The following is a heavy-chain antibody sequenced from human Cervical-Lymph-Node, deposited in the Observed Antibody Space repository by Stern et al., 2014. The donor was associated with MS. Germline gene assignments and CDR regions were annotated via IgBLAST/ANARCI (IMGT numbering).Heavy chain of an antibody. CDR1: GDTFATYP. J-gene: IGHJ1*01. V-gene: IGHV1-46*03. Sequence: DQLVESGAEVKKPGASVKVSCKASGDTFATYPIHWLRQAPGQGPVWMGIVNPTAGRTTYAQTFKGRVTMTRDTSTRTVYMELRSLRPEDTAMYFCANPLPYANWGQGTRVTVSS. D-gene: IGHD4-17*01. CDR2: VNPTAGRT. CDR3: ANPLPYAN.